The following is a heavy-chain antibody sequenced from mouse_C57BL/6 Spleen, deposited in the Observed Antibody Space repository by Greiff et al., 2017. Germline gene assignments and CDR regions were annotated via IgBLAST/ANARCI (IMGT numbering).Heavy chain of an antibody. J-gene: IGHJ2*01. CDR1: GYAFTNYL. Sequence: QVQLQQSGAELVRPGTSVKVSCKASGYAFTNYLIEWVKQRPGQGLEWIGVINPGSGGTNYNEKFKGKATLTADKSSSTAYMQLSSLTSEDSAVYFCARRDYGSNFDYWSQGTTLTVSS. D-gene: IGHD1-1*01. V-gene: IGHV1-54*01. CDR2: INPGSGGT. CDR3: ARRDYGSNFDY.